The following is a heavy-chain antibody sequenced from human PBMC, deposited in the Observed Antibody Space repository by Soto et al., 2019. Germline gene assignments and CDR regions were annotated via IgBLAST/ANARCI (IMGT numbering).Heavy chain of an antibody. Sequence: VQLVESGGGLVQPGGSLRLSCAASGFTFSSYWMSWVRQAPGKGLEWVANIKQDGSEKYYVDSVKGRFTISRDNAKNSLYLQMNSLRAEDTAVYYCASLDERLIYYYGMDVWGQGTTVTVSS. CDR1: GFTFSSYW. D-gene: IGHD6-25*01. V-gene: IGHV3-7*05. J-gene: IGHJ6*02. CDR2: IKQDGSEK. CDR3: ASLDERLIYYYGMDV.